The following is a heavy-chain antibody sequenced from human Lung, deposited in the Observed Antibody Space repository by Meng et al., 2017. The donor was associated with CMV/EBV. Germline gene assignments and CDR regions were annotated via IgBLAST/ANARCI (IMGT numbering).Heavy chain of an antibody. D-gene: IGHD1-14*01. Sequence: ASVKVSCKASGYTFTSYGISWVRQAPGQGLEWMGWISAYNGNTNYAQKLQGRVTMTTDTSTSTAYMELRSLRSDDTAVYYCARDRALAGTTLYYYYGMEVWXQGHXVTVDS. J-gene: IGHJ6*01. CDR2: ISAYNGNT. CDR1: GYTFTSYG. CDR3: ARDRALAGTTLYYYYGMEV. V-gene: IGHV1-18*01.